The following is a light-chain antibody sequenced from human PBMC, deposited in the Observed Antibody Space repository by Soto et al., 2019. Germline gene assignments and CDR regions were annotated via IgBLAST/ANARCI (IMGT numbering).Light chain of an antibody. CDR2: DAS. J-gene: IGKJ5*01. CDR1: RSLLYTSNNKNY. Sequence: IVMTQSPDSLAVSLGERTTIHCESSRSLLYTSNNKNYFAWYQQKSGQPAKSLIYDASRFGSGVPSRFSGSGSGTEFTLTISSLQPDDFATYYCQQYQTYATFGQGTRLEIK. V-gene: IGKV4-1*01. CDR3: QQYQTYAT.